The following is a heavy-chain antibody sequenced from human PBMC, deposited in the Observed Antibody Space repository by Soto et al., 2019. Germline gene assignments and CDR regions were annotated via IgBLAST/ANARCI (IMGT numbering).Heavy chain of an antibody. J-gene: IGHJ4*02. CDR1: GGSFSPFY. CDR2: INHSGRT. Sequence: QVQLQQWGAGLLKPSETLSLTCAVYGGSFSPFYWSWIRQPPGKGLEWIGEINHSGRTNYNPSLNGRVTISVDTSKNQFSLKLSSVTAADTAMYYCARGRDYWGQGTLVTVSS. CDR3: ARGRDY. V-gene: IGHV4-34*01.